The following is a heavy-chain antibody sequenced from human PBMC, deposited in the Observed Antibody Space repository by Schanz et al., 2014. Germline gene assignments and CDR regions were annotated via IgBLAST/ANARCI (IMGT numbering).Heavy chain of an antibody. Sequence: QVQLQESGPGLVKSSETLSLTCTVSGGSISSFYWGWIRQPAGKGLEWIGRIYTSGSTNYNPSLKSRVTIPVDTPKTHFSRKLSSGTAADTAIYYCARQERGIWGHNGMDVWGQGTTVTVSS. CDR1: GGSISSFY. V-gene: IGHV4-4*07. J-gene: IGHJ6*02. CDR2: IYTSGST. CDR3: ARQERGIWGHNGMDV. D-gene: IGHD2-15*01.